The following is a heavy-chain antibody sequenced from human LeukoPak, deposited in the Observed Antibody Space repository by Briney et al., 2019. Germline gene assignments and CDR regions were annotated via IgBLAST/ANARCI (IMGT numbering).Heavy chain of an antibody. CDR2: IKQDGSEK. D-gene: IGHD6-13*01. CDR1: GFTFSSYW. V-gene: IGHV3-7*01. Sequence: PGGSLRLSCAASGFTFSSYWMSWVRQAPGKGLEWVANIKQDGSEKYYVDSVKGRLTISRDNVKNSLYLQMNSLRAEDTAVYYCARRGIAAAGTIWFDPWGQGTLVTVSS. J-gene: IGHJ5*02. CDR3: ARRGIAAAGTIWFDP.